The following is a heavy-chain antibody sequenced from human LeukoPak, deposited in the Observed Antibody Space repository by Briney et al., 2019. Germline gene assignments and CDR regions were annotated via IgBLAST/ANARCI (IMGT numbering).Heavy chain of an antibody. CDR1: GFTFRSHA. J-gene: IGHJ4*02. Sequence: GGSLRLFCVGSGFTFRSHAMSWVRQAPEKGLEFVSGIYENGGTTYYADSVKGRFSISRDNSKNTLYLQMDSLRGEDTAVYYCAKDFRIGYSAHFDYWGQGALVTVSS. V-gene: IGHV3-23*01. CDR2: IYENGGTT. CDR3: AKDFRIGYSAHFDY. D-gene: IGHD2-21*01.